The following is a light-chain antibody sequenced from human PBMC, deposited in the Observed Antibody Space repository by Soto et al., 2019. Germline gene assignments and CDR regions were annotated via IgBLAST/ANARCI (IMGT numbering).Light chain of an antibody. V-gene: IGKV3-20*01. CDR1: QSVSNNY. CDR2: GAS. CDR3: QQYGSSGT. Sequence: EDVLTQSPCTLSLSQGERATLSCRASQSVSNNYLAWYQQKPGQAPRLLIYGASNRATGIPDRFSGSGSGTDFTLTISRLEPEDFAVYYCQQYGSSGTFGQGTKVDIK. J-gene: IGKJ1*01.